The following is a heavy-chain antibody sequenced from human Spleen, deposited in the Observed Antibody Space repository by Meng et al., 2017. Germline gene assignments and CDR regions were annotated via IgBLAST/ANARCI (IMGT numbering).Heavy chain of an antibody. CDR3: ARDEDISAAGKLFGDY. V-gene: IGHV1-2*06. D-gene: IGHD6-13*01. Sequence: ASVKVSCKPSGYNFPDYWLHWVRRAPGQGLEWMGRIDPKSGDTHYAQKFQARVTMTGDTSISTAYMDLSGLRSDDTAVYYCARDEDISAAGKLFGDYWGQGTLVTVSS. CDR2: IDPKSGDT. J-gene: IGHJ4*02. CDR1: GYNFPDYW.